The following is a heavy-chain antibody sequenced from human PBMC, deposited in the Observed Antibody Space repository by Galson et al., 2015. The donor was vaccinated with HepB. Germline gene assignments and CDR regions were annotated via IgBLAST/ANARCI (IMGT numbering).Heavy chain of an antibody. CDR3: ARVADADYGDHTHFDS. Sequence: FLRLSCAASGLTFSDYYMSWSRQAPGKGLEWLSYISASTIYTNYADSVKGRFTVSRDNARNSLNLQMNSLRAEDTAVYYCARVADADYGDHTHFDSWGQGTLVNVSS. CDR2: ISASTIYT. V-gene: IGHV3-11*06. D-gene: IGHD4-17*01. CDR1: GLTFSDYY. J-gene: IGHJ4*02.